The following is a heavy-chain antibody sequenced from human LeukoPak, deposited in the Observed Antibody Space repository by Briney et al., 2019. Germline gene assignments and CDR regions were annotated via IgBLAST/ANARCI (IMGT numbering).Heavy chain of an antibody. V-gene: IGHV3-48*01. Sequence: GGSLRLSCAASGFTFSSYSMNWVRQAPGKGLEWVSYISSSSSTIYYADSVKGRFTISRDNAKNSLYLQMNSLRAEDTAVYYCARYYYDSSGLGDAFDIWGQGTMVTVSS. CDR1: GFTFSSYS. D-gene: IGHD3-22*01. CDR2: ISSSSSTI. CDR3: ARYYYDSSGLGDAFDI. J-gene: IGHJ3*02.